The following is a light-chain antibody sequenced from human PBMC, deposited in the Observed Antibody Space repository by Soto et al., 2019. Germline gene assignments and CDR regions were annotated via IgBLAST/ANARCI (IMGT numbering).Light chain of an antibody. CDR3: QQSYATVAIT. V-gene: IGKV3-20*01. CDR1: QSVSSRY. CDR2: GAS. Sequence: EIVLTQCPGTLSLSPGERATLSCRASQSVSSRYLAWYQQIPGQAPRLLLYGASSRATGIPDRCSGSGSGTDVTLTISGLQPEDFATYYYQQSYATVAITFGPGTKVEI. J-gene: IGKJ4*01.